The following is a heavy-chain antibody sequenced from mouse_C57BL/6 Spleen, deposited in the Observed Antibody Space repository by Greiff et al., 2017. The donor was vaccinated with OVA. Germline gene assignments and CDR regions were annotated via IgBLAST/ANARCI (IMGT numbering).Heavy chain of an antibody. CDR3: ARDSYAGLVFDY. CDR2: IHPNSGST. V-gene: IGHV1-64*01. D-gene: IGHD3-1*01. J-gene: IGHJ2*01. Sequence: VKLMESGAELVKPGASVKLSCKASGYTFTSYWMHWVKQRPGQGLEWIGMIHPNSGSTNYNEKFKSKATLTVDKSSSTAYMQLSSLTSEDSAVYYCARDSYAGLVFDYWGQGTTLTVSS. CDR1: GYTFTSYW.